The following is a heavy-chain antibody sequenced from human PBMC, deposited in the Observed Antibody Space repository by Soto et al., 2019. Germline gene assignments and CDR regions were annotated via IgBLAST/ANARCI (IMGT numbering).Heavy chain of an antibody. Sequence: GASVKVSCNAPGYTFTSYGISWVRQAPGQGLEWMGWISAYNGNTNYAQKLQGRVTMTTDTSTSTAYMELRSLRSDDTAVYYCERDSKFWSGYYIRFDPWGQGTLVTVSS. CDR2: ISAYNGNT. D-gene: IGHD3-3*01. CDR1: GYTFTSYG. J-gene: IGHJ5*02. CDR3: ERDSKFWSGYYIRFDP. V-gene: IGHV1-18*04.